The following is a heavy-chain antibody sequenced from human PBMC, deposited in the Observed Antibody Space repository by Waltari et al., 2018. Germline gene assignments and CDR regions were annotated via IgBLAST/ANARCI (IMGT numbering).Heavy chain of an antibody. CDR2: ISGSGGST. D-gene: IGHD6-13*01. CDR3: AKDPSRGAAAGRWEYYFDY. V-gene: IGHV3-23*01. CDR1: GFTFSSYA. Sequence: EVQLLESGGGLVQPGGSLRLSCAASGFTFSSYAMSWVRQAPGKGLEWVSAISGSGGSTYSADSVKGRFTISRDNSKNTLYLQTNSLRAEDTAVYYCAKDPSRGAAAGRWEYYFDYWGQGTLVTVSS. J-gene: IGHJ4*02.